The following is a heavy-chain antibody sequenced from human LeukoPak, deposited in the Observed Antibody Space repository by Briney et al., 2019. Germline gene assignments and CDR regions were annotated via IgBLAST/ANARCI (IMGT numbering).Heavy chain of an antibody. Sequence: GSLRLSCAASGFTFSSYEMNWVRQAPGKGLEWVSYISSSGSTIYYADSVKGRFTISRDNAKNSLYLQMNSLRAEDTAVYYCAKEIAVAGLRLRGGAFDIWGQGTMVTVSS. J-gene: IGHJ3*02. D-gene: IGHD6-19*01. CDR1: GFTFSSYE. CDR3: AKEIAVAGLRLRGGAFDI. V-gene: IGHV3-48*03. CDR2: ISSSGSTI.